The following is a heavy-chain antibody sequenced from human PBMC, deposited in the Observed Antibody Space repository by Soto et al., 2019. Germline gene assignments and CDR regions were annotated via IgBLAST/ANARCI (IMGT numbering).Heavy chain of an antibody. CDR3: AKERVRFLDA. CDR1: GFSFDDFA. V-gene: IGHV3-9*01. Sequence: QLVESGGGLVQPGGSLRLSCVASGFSFDDFAMHWVRQAPGKGLEWISGITWNSVSTDYANSVKGRFTVSRDNAKNSLYLHMSSLTTEYTALYFCAKERVRFLDAWGQGTLVTVSS. D-gene: IGHD3-3*01. J-gene: IGHJ5*02. CDR2: ITWNSVST.